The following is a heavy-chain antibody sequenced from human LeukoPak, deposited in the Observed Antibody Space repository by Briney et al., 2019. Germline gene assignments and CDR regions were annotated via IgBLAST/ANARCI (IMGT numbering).Heavy chain of an antibody. CDR2: ISGGRETM. V-gene: IGHV3-48*03. CDR1: GFAFSSYE. J-gene: IGHJ4*02. CDR3: VRVGRIQYFDY. Sequence: GGSLILSCAASGFAFSSYEMNWVRQAPGKGPEWISYISGGRETMYYADSVKGRFTSSRDNAKNSLFLQMNSLRAEDTAVYYCVRVGRIQYFDYWGQATPVTVSS. D-gene: IGHD5-18*01.